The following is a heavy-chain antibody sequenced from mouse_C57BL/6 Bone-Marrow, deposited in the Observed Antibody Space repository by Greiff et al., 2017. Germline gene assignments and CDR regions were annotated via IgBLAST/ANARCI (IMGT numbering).Heavy chain of an antibody. CDR1: GYTFTSYW. Sequence: QVPLQQPGAELVMPGASVKLSCKASGYTFTSYWMHWVKQRPGQGLEWIGELDPSDSYTKYNQKFKGKSTLTVDKSSSTAYMQLSSLTSEDSAVYYCARSGDYGDYYAMDYWGQGTSVTVSS. D-gene: IGHD2-4*01. V-gene: IGHV1-69*01. J-gene: IGHJ4*01. CDR2: LDPSDSYT. CDR3: ARSGDYGDYYAMDY.